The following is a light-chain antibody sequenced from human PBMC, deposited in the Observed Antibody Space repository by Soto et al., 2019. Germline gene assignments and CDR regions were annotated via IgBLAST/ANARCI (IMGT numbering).Light chain of an antibody. Sequence: QTVVTQEPPFSVSPGGTVTLTCGLSSGSVSSNNYPSWYQQTPGQAPRTLIYSTNTRSSGVPERFSGSILGNKAALTITGAQADDESHYYCVLYMGSGIWVFGGGTKLTVL. CDR2: STN. J-gene: IGLJ3*02. CDR1: SGSVSSNNY. CDR3: VLYMGSGIWV. V-gene: IGLV8-61*01.